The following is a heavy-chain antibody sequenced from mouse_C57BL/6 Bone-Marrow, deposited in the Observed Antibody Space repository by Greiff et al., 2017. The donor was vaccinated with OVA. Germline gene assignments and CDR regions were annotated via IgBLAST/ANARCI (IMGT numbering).Heavy chain of an antibody. J-gene: IGHJ3*01. CDR2: IRLKSDNYAT. Sequence: EVMLVESGGGLVQPGGSMKLSCVASGFTFSNYWMNWVRQSPEKGLEWVAQIRLKSDNYATHYAESVKGRFTISRDDSKSSVYLQMNNLRAEDTGIYYCTGGVVATPFAYWGQGTLVTVSA. CDR3: TGGVVATPFAY. D-gene: IGHD1-1*01. V-gene: IGHV6-3*01. CDR1: GFTFSNYW.